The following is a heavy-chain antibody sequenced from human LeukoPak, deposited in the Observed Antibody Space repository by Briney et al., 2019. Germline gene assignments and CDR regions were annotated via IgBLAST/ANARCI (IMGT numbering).Heavy chain of an antibody. V-gene: IGHV1-69*05. D-gene: IGHD5-24*01. J-gene: IGHJ4*02. Sequence: SVKVSCKASGGTFSSYAISWVRQAPGQGLGWMGGIIPIFGTANFAQKFQGRVTMTRDTSTSTVYMELSSLRSEDTAVYYCARAGGGDGYNYVYWGQGTLVTVSS. CDR3: ARAGGGDGYNYVY. CDR1: GGTFSSYA. CDR2: IIPIFGTA.